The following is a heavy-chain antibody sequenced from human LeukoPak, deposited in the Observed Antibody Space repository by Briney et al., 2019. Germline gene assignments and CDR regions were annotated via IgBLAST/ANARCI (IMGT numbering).Heavy chain of an antibody. CDR1: GFTFSSYG. CDR2: IRYEGSNK. J-gene: IGHJ4*02. CDR3: AKDLYGSGSYQIRLFDY. D-gene: IGHD3-10*01. V-gene: IGHV3-30*02. Sequence: GGSLRLSCAASGFTFSSYGMHWVRQAPGKGLEWVAFIRYEGSNKFYADSVKGRFTISRDNSKNTLYLQMNSLRVEDTAVYYCAKDLYGSGSYQIRLFDYWGQGTLVTVSS.